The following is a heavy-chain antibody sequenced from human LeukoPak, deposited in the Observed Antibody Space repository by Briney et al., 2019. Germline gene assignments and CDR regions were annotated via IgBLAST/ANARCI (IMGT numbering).Heavy chain of an antibody. CDR2: ISDSGGST. J-gene: IGHJ6*02. Sequence: PGGSLRLSCAASGFTFSSYAMSWVRQAPGKGLEWVSAISDSGGSTYYADSVKGRFTISRDNSKNTLYLQMNSLRAEDTAVYYCAKVKDYYYYGMDVWGQGTTVTVSS. CDR3: AKVKDYYYYGMDV. CDR1: GFTFSSYA. V-gene: IGHV3-23*01.